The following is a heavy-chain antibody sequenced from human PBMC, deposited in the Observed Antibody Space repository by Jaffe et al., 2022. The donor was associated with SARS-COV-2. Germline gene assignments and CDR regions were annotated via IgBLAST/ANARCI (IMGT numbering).Heavy chain of an antibody. Sequence: EVQLVESGGGLVQPGRSLRLSCAASGFTFDDYAMHWVRQAPGKGLEWVSGISWNSGSIGYADSVKGRFTISRDNAKNSLYLQMNSLRAEDTALYYCAKDMGGQWLAPGGYYFDYWGQGTLVTVSS. J-gene: IGHJ4*02. D-gene: IGHD6-19*01. CDR2: ISWNSGSI. CDR3: AKDMGGQWLAPGGYYFDY. CDR1: GFTFDDYA. V-gene: IGHV3-9*01.